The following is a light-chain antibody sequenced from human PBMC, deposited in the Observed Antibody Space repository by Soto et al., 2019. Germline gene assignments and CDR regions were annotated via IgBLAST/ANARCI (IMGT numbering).Light chain of an antibody. CDR2: EVT. CDR1: SSDVGAYKY. CDR3: TSYVGNDILV. V-gene: IGLV2-8*01. Sequence: QSALTQPPSASGSPGQSVTISCTGTSSDVGAYKYVSWYQQYPGKAPKLMIYEVTKRPSGVPDRFSGSKSGNTASLTVSGLQAEDEADYYCTSYVGNDILVVGGGTKLTVL. J-gene: IGLJ3*02.